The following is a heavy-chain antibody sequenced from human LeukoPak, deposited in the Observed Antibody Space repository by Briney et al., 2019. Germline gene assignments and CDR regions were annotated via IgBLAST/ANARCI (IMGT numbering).Heavy chain of an antibody. D-gene: IGHD1-1*01. V-gene: IGHV4-59*12. CDR3: ARSTTGTSPDY. J-gene: IGHJ4*02. CDR2: IYYSGST. Sequence: SETLSLTCTVSGGSISSYYWSWIRQPPGKGLEWIGYIYYSGSTNYNPSLKSRVTISVDTSKNRFSLKLSSVTAADTAVYYCARSTTGTSPDYWGQGTLVTVSS. CDR1: GGSISSYY.